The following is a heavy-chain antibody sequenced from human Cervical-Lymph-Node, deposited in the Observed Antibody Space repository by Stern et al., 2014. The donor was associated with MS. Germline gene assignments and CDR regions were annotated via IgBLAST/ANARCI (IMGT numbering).Heavy chain of an antibody. CDR3: ARAAYSTSSYNY. V-gene: IGHV1-69*01. Sequence: MQLVESGAEVKKPGSSVKVSCKASGGTFNTNVISWVRQAPGQGLEWMGGIIPIFGTALYAQKVQGRATITANESPRAVSMELSSLRSEDTAVYSCARAAYSTSSYNYWGQGTLVIVSS. CDR2: IIPIFGTA. D-gene: IGHD6-6*01. J-gene: IGHJ4*02. CDR1: GGTFNTNV.